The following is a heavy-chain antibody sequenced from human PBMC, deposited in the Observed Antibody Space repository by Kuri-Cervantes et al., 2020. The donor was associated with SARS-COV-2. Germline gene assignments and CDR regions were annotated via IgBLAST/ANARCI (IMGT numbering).Heavy chain of an antibody. CDR2: MRSTNSYI. D-gene: IGHD2-2*01. Sequence: LEWVSLMRSTNSYIKYAASVKGRLTISRDNSKNTLYLQMNSLRAEDTAVYYCARGGWMGYCSSTSCSITPFDYWGQGTLVTVSS. V-gene: IGHV3-21*01. CDR3: ARGGWMGYCSSTSCSITPFDY. J-gene: IGHJ4*02.